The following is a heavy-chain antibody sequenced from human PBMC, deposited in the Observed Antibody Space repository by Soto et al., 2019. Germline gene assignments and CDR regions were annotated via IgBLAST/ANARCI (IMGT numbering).Heavy chain of an antibody. J-gene: IGHJ5*02. D-gene: IGHD5-18*01. CDR2: IYYSGNT. CDR1: GGSVSSGDYY. CDR3: ARIPVDTSMIYWLDP. V-gene: IGHV4-61*08. Sequence: SETLSFTCTVSGGSVSSGDYYWSWIRQPPGKGLEWIGYIYYSGNTNYNPSLKSRVIISVDTSKNLFSLKLTSVTAADTAVYYCARIPVDTSMIYWLDPWGQGTLVTVS.